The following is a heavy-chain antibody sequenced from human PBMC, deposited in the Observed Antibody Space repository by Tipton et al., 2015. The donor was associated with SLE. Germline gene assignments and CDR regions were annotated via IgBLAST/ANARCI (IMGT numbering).Heavy chain of an antibody. Sequence: TLSLKCAVSGYSISAGYYWGWVRQPPGKGLEWIGAIYYSGTTFYNPSFKSRVTISVDTSKNQFSLTLMSVTAADTAVYFCARIIAGHGDAFDVWGQGTMVTVSS. CDR1: GYSISAGYY. J-gene: IGHJ3*01. CDR2: IYYSGTT. V-gene: IGHV4-38-2*01. CDR3: ARIIAGHGDAFDV.